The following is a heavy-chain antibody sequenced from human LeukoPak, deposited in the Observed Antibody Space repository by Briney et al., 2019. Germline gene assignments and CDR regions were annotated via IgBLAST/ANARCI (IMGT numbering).Heavy chain of an antibody. Sequence: ASAKVSCKASGYTFTAYYMHWVRQAPGQGREWMGWINPNSGGTKYAQKFQGRVTMTRDTSIGTVYMELSRLRSDDTAVYYCARDSIAARQLSYWGQGTLVTVSS. J-gene: IGHJ4*02. CDR3: ARDSIAARQLSY. CDR2: INPNSGGT. CDR1: GYTFTAYY. V-gene: IGHV1-2*02. D-gene: IGHD6-6*01.